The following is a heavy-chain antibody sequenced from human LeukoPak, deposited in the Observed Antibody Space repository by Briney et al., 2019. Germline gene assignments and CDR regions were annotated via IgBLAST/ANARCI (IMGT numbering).Heavy chain of an antibody. D-gene: IGHD3-10*01. V-gene: IGHV3-33*01. Sequence: GRSLRLSCAASGFTLTTYGTHWLRQAPGKGLEWVAVIWYDGSKKFCGDSVKGRFTVSRDTSENTIYLQMNTLRAEDTAVYYCARDGGSGIDYWGQGTLVTVYS. CDR3: ARDGGSGIDY. CDR1: GFTLTTYG. CDR2: IWYDGSKK. J-gene: IGHJ4*02.